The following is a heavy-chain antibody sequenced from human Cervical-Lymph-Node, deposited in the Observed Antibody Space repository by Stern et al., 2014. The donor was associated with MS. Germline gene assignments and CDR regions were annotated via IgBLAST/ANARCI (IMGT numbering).Heavy chain of an antibody. CDR2: ISSRGSYI. D-gene: IGHD2-2*01. CDR3: ASPGPHCTTTTSCYLAFEY. J-gene: IGHJ4*02. Sequence: EMQLVESGGGLVKPGGTLRLSCVASAVSFSDYAMNWVRRAPGKGLEWVASISSRGSYIYYGDSREGRFTISRDNGKNSLYLHMKSLRADDTAVYYCASPGPHCTTTTSCYLAFEYWGQGALVTVSS. CDR1: AVSFSDYA. V-gene: IGHV3-21*01.